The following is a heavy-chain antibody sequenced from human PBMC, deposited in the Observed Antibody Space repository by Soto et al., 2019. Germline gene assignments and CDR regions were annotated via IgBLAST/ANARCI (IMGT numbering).Heavy chain of an antibody. CDR1: GFTFSNFA. CDR2: IWYDGSNH. CDR3: VRVRMGSRGWYNVDY. D-gene: IGHD6-19*01. Sequence: GGSLILSCATSGFTFSNFAMHWVRQAPGKGLEWVAVIWYDGSNHYYADSVKGRFTVSRDNSKSMLYLQMNSPRAEDTAVYYCVRVRMGSRGWYNVDYWGQGTLVSVSS. V-gene: IGHV3-33*01. J-gene: IGHJ4*02.